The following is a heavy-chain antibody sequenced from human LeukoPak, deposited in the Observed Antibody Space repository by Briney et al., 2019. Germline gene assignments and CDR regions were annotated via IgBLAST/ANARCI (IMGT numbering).Heavy chain of an antibody. J-gene: IGHJ6*03. D-gene: IGHD7-27*01. V-gene: IGHV3-11*01. CDR1: GFTFSDYY. CDR2: ISSSGSTI. CDR3: ARGQSNWGYYYYYYMDV. Sequence: GGSLRLSCAASGFTFSDYYLSWIRQAPGKGLEWVSYISSSGSTIYYADSVKGRFTISRDNAKNSLYLQMNSLRAEDTAVYYCARGQSNWGYYYYYYMDVWGKGTTVTISS.